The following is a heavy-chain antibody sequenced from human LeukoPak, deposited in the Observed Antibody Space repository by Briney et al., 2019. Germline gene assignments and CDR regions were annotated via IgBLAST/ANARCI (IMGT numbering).Heavy chain of an antibody. CDR3: ARGRATGRSGGDY. J-gene: IGHJ4*02. Sequence: GGSLRLSCAASGFTFSSCSMNWVRQAPGKGLEWVSYISSGSSSIYYADSVKGRFTISRDNAENSLYLQMNSLRDEDTAVYYCARGRATGRSGGDYWGQGTLVTVSS. V-gene: IGHV3-48*02. CDR1: GFTFSSCS. CDR2: ISSGSSSI. D-gene: IGHD3-9*01.